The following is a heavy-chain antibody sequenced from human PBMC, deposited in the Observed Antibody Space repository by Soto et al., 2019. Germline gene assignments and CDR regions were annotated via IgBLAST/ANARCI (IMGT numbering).Heavy chain of an antibody. V-gene: IGHV4-34*01. CDR1: GGSSSTYY. D-gene: IGHD5-12*01. J-gene: IGHJ5*02. CDR3: ARDPVDGYAFFDS. CDR2: IHRSGST. Sequence: PSETLSLTCDVYGGSSSTYYWSWIRQPPGKGLEWIGYIHRSGSTKYSPSLKSRVTISVDTSEKQSSLKLTSVTAADTAVYWCARDPVDGYAFFDSWGQGALVTVSS.